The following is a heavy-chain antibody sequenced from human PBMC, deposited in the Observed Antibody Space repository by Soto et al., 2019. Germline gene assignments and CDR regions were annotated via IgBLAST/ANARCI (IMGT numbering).Heavy chain of an antibody. CDR3: ARAPIQLWGFDAFDI. CDR1: GGSISSYY. J-gene: IGHJ3*02. D-gene: IGHD5-18*01. Sequence: SETLSRTCTVSGGSISSYYWSWIRQPPGKGLEWIGYIYYSGSTNYNPSLKSRVTISVDTSKNQFSLKLSSVTAADTAVYYCARAPIQLWGFDAFDIWGQGTMVTVSS. V-gene: IGHV4-59*01. CDR2: IYYSGST.